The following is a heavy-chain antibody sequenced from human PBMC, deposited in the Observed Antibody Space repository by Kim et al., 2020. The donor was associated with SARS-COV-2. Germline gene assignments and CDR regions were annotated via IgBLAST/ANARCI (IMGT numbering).Heavy chain of an antibody. CDR1: VGSTSDYD. CDR2: IYYSGGT. D-gene: IGHD6-13*01. J-gene: IGHJ4*02. CDR3: ARGHRAGAGHLDS. Sequence: SETLSLTCTVSVGSTSDYDWSWIRQPPGEGLAWIGYIYYSGGTNYNSSLKSLVTMSIDTSKNPFSLKVRSVTAADTAVYYCARGHRAGAGHLDSWGQGALGTASS. V-gene: IGHV4-59*01.